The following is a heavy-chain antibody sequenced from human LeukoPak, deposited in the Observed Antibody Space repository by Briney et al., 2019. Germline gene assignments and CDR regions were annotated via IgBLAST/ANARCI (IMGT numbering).Heavy chain of an antibody. Sequence: GGSLRLSCAASGFTFSSYAMSWARQAPGKGLEWVSSIGNTGSPTFYAGSVKGRFTISRDNSKSTLHLQMHSLRVEDTAVYYCARRFYYMDVWGKGTTVTVSS. J-gene: IGHJ6*03. CDR2: IGNTGSPT. CDR3: ARRFYYMDV. CDR1: GFTFSSYA. V-gene: IGHV3-23*01.